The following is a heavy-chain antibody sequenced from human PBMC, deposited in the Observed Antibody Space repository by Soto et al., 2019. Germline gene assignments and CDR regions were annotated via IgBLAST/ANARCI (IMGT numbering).Heavy chain of an antibody. CDR1: GGTFSSYA. CDR3: ARAAITIFGVPSYYGMDV. V-gene: IGHV1-69*13. CDR2: IIPIFGTA. Sequence: SVKVSCKASGGTFSSYAISWVRQAPGQGLEWMGGIIPIFGTANYAQKFQGRVTITADESTSTAYMELSSLRSEDTAVYYCARAAITIFGVPSYYGMDVWGQGTTVTVYS. D-gene: IGHD3-3*01. J-gene: IGHJ6*02.